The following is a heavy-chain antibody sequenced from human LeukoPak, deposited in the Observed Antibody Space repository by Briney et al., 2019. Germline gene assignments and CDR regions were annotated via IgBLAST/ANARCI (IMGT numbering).Heavy chain of an antibody. V-gene: IGHV1-46*01. J-gene: IGHJ4*02. CDR2: INPSGGST. D-gene: IGHD2-8*01. CDR3: ARDLNEIGYFDY. Sequence: ASVKVSCKASGYTFTSYYMHWVRQAPGQGLEWMGIINPSGGSTSYAQKFQGRVTMTRDMSTSTVYMELSSLRSEDTAVYYCARDLNEIGYFDYWGQGTLVTVSS. CDR1: GYTFTSYY.